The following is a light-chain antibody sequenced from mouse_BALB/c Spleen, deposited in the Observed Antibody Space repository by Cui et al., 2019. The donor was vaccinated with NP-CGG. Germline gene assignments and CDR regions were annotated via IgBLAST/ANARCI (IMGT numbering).Light chain of an antibody. Sequence: QAVVTPEHASTTSPGETVTLTCRSSTGAVTTSNYANWVQEKPDHLFTGLIGGTNNRVPGVPARFSGSLIGDKAALTITGAQTEDEAIYFCALWYSNHWVFGGGTKLTVL. CDR1: TGAVTTSNY. V-gene: IGLV1*01. CDR3: ALWYSNHWV. J-gene: IGLJ1*01. CDR2: GTN.